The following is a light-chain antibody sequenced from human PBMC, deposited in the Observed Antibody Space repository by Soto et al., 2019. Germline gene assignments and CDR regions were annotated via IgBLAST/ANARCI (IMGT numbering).Light chain of an antibody. Sequence: EIVMTQSPATLSLSPGERATLSCRASQRITTVAWYQQKPGQAPRLLIYGLSIRAPGVPARVSVSGSGTEFTLTISSLQSEDFAVYFCQQYYDWPTFGQGTRVEVK. CDR2: GLS. CDR3: QQYYDWPT. J-gene: IGKJ1*01. V-gene: IGKV3-15*01. CDR1: QRITT.